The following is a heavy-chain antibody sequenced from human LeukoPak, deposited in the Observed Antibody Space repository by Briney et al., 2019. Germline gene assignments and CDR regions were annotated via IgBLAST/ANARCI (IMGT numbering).Heavy chain of an antibody. CDR2: IYYSGST. Sequence: PSETLSLTCTVSGGSISSGDYYWSWIRQPPGKGLEWIGYIYYSGSTYYNPSLKSRVTISVDTSKNQFSPKLSSVTAADTAVYYCARGGGYSYGNLYYYYGMDVWGQGTTVTVSS. CDR3: ARGGGYSYGNLYYYYGMDV. J-gene: IGHJ6*02. V-gene: IGHV4-30-4*01. CDR1: GGSISSGDYY. D-gene: IGHD5-18*01.